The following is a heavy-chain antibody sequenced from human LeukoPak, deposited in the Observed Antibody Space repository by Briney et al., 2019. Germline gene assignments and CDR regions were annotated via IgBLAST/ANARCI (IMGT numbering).Heavy chain of an antibody. D-gene: IGHD7-27*01. Sequence: SQTLSLTCAISGDSVSSNSATWNWIRQSPSRGLEWLGRTYYRSKWLNDYAPSVKSRIIVNADTSKNQFSLQLKSVTPEDTAVYFCARDSALGLDVFDIWGQGTMVTVPS. V-gene: IGHV6-1*01. CDR2: TYYRSKWLN. CDR3: ARDSALGLDVFDI. J-gene: IGHJ3*02. CDR1: GDSVSSNSAT.